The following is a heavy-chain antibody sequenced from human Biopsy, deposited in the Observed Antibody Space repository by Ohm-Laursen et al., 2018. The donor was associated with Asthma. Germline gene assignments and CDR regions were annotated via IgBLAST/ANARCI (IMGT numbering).Heavy chain of an antibody. CDR1: GGTLNNYA. V-gene: IGHV1-69*01. Sequence: SSVKVSCKSSGGTLNNYAINWVRQAPGQGLEWMGGISPIFGSIKYAQKFQDRVTISADVFRNTVHLELSSLRSEGTAVLYCAKARCYYFYCDTEVWGQGTTVTVSS. CDR3: AKARCYYFYCDTEV. J-gene: IGHJ6*02. CDR2: ISPIFGSI. D-gene: IGHD3-3*01.